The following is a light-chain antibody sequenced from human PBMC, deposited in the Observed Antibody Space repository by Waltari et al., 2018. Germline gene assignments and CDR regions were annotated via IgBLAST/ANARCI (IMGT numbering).Light chain of an antibody. CDR3: QQYYSAPLT. Sequence: DIVMTQSPDSLAVSLGERATINCKSSQSVLSSSNNKNYIVWEQQKPGQPPKLLIYWASTRVFGVPDRFSGSGSGTDFTLTISSLQAEDVAVYYCQQYYSAPLTFGGGTKVEIK. CDR2: WAS. CDR1: QSVLSSSNNKNY. J-gene: IGKJ4*01. V-gene: IGKV4-1*01.